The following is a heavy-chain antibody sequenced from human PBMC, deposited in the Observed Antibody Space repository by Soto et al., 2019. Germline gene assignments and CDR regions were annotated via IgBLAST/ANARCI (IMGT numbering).Heavy chain of an antibody. CDR2: IKSKTDGGTT. Sequence: SLRLSCGACGFTRSNGWLNWVRQAPGKGLEWVGRIKSKTDGGTTDYAAPVKGRFTISRDDSKNTLYLQMNSLKTEDTAVYYCTTGPPVSYDFWRAYSWEFPDYWGQGTLVTVSS. J-gene: IGHJ4*02. V-gene: IGHV3-15*07. CDR1: GFTRSNGW. CDR3: TTGPPVSYDFWRAYSWEFPDY. D-gene: IGHD3-3*01.